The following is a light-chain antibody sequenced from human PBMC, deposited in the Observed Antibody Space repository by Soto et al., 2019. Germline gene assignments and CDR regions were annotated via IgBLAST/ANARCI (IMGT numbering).Light chain of an antibody. CDR1: QDIRNF. CDR3: QMYSSVPV. CDR2: AAS. Sequence: DIQMTQSPTSLSASVGDRVTITCRASQDIRNFVAWYQQKPGKAPKLLIYAASTLQSGVPSRFSGSGSGTDFPLIINSLQPEDVATYYCQMYSSVPVFGPGTKVEIK. V-gene: IGKV1-27*01. J-gene: IGKJ3*01.